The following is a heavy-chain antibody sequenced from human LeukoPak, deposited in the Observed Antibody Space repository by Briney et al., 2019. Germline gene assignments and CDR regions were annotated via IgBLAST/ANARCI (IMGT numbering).Heavy chain of an antibody. Sequence: SETLSLTCTVSGGSISSYYWSWLRQPPGKGLEWIGYIYYSGSTNYNPSLKSRVTISVETSKNQFSLKLSSVTAADTAVYYCAREGSGWLDYWGQGTLVTVSS. CDR2: IYYSGST. V-gene: IGHV4-59*01. J-gene: IGHJ4*02. CDR1: GGSISSYY. CDR3: AREGSGWLDY. D-gene: IGHD6-19*01.